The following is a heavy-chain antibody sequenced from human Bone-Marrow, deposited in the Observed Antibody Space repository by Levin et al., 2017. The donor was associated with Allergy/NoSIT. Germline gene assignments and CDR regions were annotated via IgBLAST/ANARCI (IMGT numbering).Heavy chain of an antibody. J-gene: IGHJ4*02. D-gene: IGHD5-24*01. CDR1: GFSLRPTGMC. CDR3: ARMHNWACDH. Sequence: SGPTLVKPTETLTLTCTFSGFSLRPTGMCVTWIRQAPGGALEWLAVIDWDGDTYYSTSLKTRLSISEDTSRSQVVLTMNNMDPVDTATYYCARMHNWACDHWGQGTLVTVSS. V-gene: IGHV2-70*12. CDR2: IDWDGDT.